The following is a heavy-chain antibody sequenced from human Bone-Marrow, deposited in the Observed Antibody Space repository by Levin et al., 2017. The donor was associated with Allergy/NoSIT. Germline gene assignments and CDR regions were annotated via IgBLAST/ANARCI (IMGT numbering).Heavy chain of an antibody. CDR1: GFTFSNFA. J-gene: IGHJ3*02. D-gene: IGHD3-3*01. CDR2: ISYDGNNT. Sequence: SLKISCATSGFTFSNFAMHWVRQAPGKGLEWVTVISYDGNNTHYADSVKGRFTVSRDNSKNTLFLQMNSLGAEDTALYYCARVQDTFWSGYYDAFAIWGQGTMVTVSS. V-gene: IGHV3-30-3*01. CDR3: ARVQDTFWSGYYDAFAI.